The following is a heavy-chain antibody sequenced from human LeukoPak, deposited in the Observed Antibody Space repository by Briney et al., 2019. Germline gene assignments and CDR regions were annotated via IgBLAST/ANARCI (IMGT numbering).Heavy chain of an antibody. CDR1: GGTFSSYA. CDR3: AGDFWSGYPPPDLAFDI. D-gene: IGHD3-3*01. Sequence: ASVKVSCKASGGTFSSYAISWVRQAPGQGLEWMGGIIPIFGTANYAQRFQGRVTITADESTSTAYMELSSLRSEDTAVYYCAGDFWSGYPPPDLAFDIWGQGTMVTVSS. CDR2: IIPIFGTA. J-gene: IGHJ3*02. V-gene: IGHV1-69*01.